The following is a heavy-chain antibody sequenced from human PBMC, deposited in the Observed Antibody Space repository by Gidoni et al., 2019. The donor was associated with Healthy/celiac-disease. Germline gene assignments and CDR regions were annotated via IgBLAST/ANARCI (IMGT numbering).Heavy chain of an antibody. D-gene: IGHD3-3*01. CDR2: ISSSRSYI. Sequence: EVQLVESGGGLVKPGGSLRLSCAAAGFTFGRDSMNWVRQAPGKGLEWFSSISSSRSYIYYAASVKGRFTIPSDNAKHSLYLQMSRLRAEDTAVYYCARDDLLILRPNAFDIWGQGTMVTVSS. V-gene: IGHV3-21*01. CDR3: ARDDLLILRPNAFDI. J-gene: IGHJ3*02. CDR1: GFTFGRDS.